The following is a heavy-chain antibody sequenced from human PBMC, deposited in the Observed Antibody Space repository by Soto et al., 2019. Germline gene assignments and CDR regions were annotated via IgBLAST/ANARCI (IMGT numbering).Heavy chain of an antibody. CDR1: LYTFTSYY. CDR2: INPNSGGT. Sequence: SVNVSCNASLYTFTSYYINGFLQAPGQGLEWIGWINPNSGGTNYAKKFQGWFTITRDTSISTAYMGMSRLRSDDTAVYYCARGQYSSSSYQYGLDLRGQGNTVPV. J-gene: IGHJ6*02. CDR3: ARGQYSSSSYQYGLDL. D-gene: IGHD6-6*01. V-gene: IGHV1-2*04.